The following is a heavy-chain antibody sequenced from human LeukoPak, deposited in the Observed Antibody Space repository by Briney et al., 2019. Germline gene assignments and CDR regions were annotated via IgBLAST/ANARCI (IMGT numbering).Heavy chain of an antibody. Sequence: SGGSLRLSCTASGFTFSSYGMHWVRQAPGTGLEWVAFISYDGSDNYYADSVKGRFTISRDNSKNTVYLQMNSLRPEDTAVYYCARGEGYTVTRSYFDYWGQGTLVTVSS. V-gene: IGHV3-30*03. CDR3: ARGEGYTVTRSYFDY. CDR1: GFTFSSYG. CDR2: ISYDGSDN. D-gene: IGHD4-11*01. J-gene: IGHJ4*02.